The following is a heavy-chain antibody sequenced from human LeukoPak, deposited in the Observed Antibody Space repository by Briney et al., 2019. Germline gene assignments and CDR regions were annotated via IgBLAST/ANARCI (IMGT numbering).Heavy chain of an antibody. CDR2: IYSGGTT. D-gene: IGHD5-18*01. V-gene: IGHV3-66*01. Sequence: PGGSLRLSCAASGFTVSSNYMSWVRQAPGQGLEWVSVIYSGGTTYYADSVKGRFTISRDNSKNTLHLQVNSLRAEDTAVYYCAREQYSSAHAAHWGQGTLVTVSS. J-gene: IGHJ4*02. CDR1: GFTVSSNY. CDR3: AREQYSSAHAAH.